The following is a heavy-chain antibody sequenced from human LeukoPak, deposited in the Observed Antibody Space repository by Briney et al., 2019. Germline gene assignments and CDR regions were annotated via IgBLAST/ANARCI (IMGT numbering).Heavy chain of an antibody. CDR3: ARDGYCSSTSCYSIYDYYYYMDV. Sequence: GGSLRLSCAASGFTFSNAWMSWVRQAPGKGLEWMAFIRSDGSNKYYADSVKGRFTISRDNSKNTLYLQMNSLRAEDTAVYYCARDGYCSSTSCYSIYDYYYYMDVWGKGTTVTVSS. J-gene: IGHJ6*03. CDR1: GFTFSNAW. D-gene: IGHD2-2*01. CDR2: IRSDGSNK. V-gene: IGHV3-30*02.